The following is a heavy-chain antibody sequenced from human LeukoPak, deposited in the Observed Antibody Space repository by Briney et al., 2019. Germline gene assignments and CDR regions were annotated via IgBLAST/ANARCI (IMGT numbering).Heavy chain of an antibody. J-gene: IGHJ4*02. D-gene: IGHD2-2*01. V-gene: IGHV3-21*01. CDR1: GFTFSSYS. CDR3: ARDGCSSTSCEYYFDY. CDR2: ISSSSSYI. Sequence: PGGSLRLSCAASGFTFSSYSMNWVRQAPGKGLEWVSSISSSSSYIYYADSVKGRFTISRGNAKNSLYLQMNSLRAEDTAVYYCARDGCSSTSCEYYFDYWGQGTLVTVSS.